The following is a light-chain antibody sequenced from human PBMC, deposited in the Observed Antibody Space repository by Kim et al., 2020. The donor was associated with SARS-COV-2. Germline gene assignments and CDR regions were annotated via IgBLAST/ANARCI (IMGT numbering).Light chain of an antibody. CDR3: QAWDSSTVV. V-gene: IGLV3-1*01. CDR2: QDS. Sequence: ESPEQTASITCSGDKLGDKYACWYQQKPGQSPVLVIYQDSKRPSGIPERFSGSNSGNTATLTISGTQAMDESDYYCQAWDSSTVVFGGGTQLTVL. J-gene: IGLJ2*01. CDR1: KLGDKY.